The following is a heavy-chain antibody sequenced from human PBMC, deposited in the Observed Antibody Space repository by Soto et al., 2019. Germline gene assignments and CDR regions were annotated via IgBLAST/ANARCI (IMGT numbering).Heavy chain of an antibody. V-gene: IGHV1-69*13. CDR3: ARVGGIGAPPGTDY. J-gene: IGHJ4*02. CDR2: VIPILGQA. CDR1: GGIFGSYA. D-gene: IGHD6-6*01. Sequence: SVKVSCKASGGIFGSYAISWLRQAPGQGLEWMGAVIPILGQAYYAQDLQDRVSITADESTRTTYMELSSLRSEDTAVYFCARVGGIGAPPGTDYWGQGTLVTVSS.